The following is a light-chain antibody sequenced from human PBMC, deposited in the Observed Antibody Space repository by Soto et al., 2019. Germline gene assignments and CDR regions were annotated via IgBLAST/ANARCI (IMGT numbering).Light chain of an antibody. CDR1: SSDVGGYNY. V-gene: IGLV2-14*01. J-gene: IGLJ1*01. CDR3: SSYTSSSTPFV. CDR2: DVS. Sequence: QSVLTQPASVSGSLGQSITISCTGTSSDVGGYNYVSWYQQHPGKAPKLMIYDVSNRPSGVSNRFSGSKSGNTASLTISGLQAEDEADYYCSSYTSSSTPFVFGTG.